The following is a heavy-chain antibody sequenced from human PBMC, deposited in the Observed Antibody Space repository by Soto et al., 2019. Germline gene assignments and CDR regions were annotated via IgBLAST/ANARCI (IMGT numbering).Heavy chain of an antibody. CDR2: ISVSGGTI. CDR3: AKADPSTGPFDY. Sequence: GGPLRLSCAASGFTFRNYAMSWVRQAPGKGLEWVAAISVSGGTIYYADSVKGRFTVSRDNSKNTLYLQMNSLKVEDTALYYCAKADPSTGPFDYWGQGTLVTVSS. CDR1: GFTFRNYA. D-gene: IGHD4-17*01. J-gene: IGHJ4*02. V-gene: IGHV3-23*01.